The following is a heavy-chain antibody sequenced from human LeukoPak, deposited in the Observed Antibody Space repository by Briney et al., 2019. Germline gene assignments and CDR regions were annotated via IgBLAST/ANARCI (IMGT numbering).Heavy chain of an antibody. V-gene: IGHV3-64*04. CDR1: RFTFSSYA. CDR3: AKGERKATIGWGAFDI. J-gene: IGHJ3*02. D-gene: IGHD5-24*01. Sequence: PGGSLRLSCSASRFTFSSYAMHWVRQAPGKGLEYVSAISSNGGSTYYADSVKGRFTISRDNSKNTLYLQMNSLRAEDTAVYYCAKGERKATIGWGAFDIWGQGTMVTVSS. CDR2: ISSNGGST.